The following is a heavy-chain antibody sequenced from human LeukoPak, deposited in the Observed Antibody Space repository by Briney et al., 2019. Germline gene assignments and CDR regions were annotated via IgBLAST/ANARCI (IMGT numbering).Heavy chain of an antibody. CDR2: ISPTSGGT. CDR1: GYTFTGYY. Sequence: ASVKVSCKASGYTFTGYYIHWVRQAPGQGLEWMGLISPTSGGTNYAQKFQGRVTMTRDTSISTAYMDLSRLRSDDTVVYYCARVDCSSTSCYQSHYYYYYAMDVWGQGTTVTVSS. D-gene: IGHD2-2*01. CDR3: ARVDCSSTSCYQSHYYYYYAMDV. J-gene: IGHJ6*02. V-gene: IGHV1-2*02.